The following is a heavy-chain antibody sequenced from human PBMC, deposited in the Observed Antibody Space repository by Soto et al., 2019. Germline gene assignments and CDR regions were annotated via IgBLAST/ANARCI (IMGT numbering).Heavy chain of an antibody. Sequence: PSETLSLTCTVSGGSISSYYWSWIRQPPGKGLEWIGYIYYSGSTNYNPSLKSRVTISVDTSKNQFSLKLSSVTAADTAVYYCATHTVVTPGGMAVWGQGTTVTVSS. V-gene: IGHV4-59*01. D-gene: IGHD2-21*02. J-gene: IGHJ6*02. CDR3: ATHTVVTPGGMAV. CDR1: GGSISSYY. CDR2: IYYSGST.